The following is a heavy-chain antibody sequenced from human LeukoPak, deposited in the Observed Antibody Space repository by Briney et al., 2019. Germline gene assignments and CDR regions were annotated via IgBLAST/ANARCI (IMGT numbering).Heavy chain of an antibody. Sequence: GGSLRLSCAVSGFTFSSYNMNWVRPPPGKGLEWVSSISSSSSYIYYADPVKGRFTISRDNAKNSLYLQMNNLRAEDTAVYYCARGSGSYLFQHWGQGTLVAVSS. J-gene: IGHJ1*01. CDR2: ISSSSSYI. D-gene: IGHD1-26*01. V-gene: IGHV3-21*01. CDR3: ARGSGSYLFQH. CDR1: GFTFSSYN.